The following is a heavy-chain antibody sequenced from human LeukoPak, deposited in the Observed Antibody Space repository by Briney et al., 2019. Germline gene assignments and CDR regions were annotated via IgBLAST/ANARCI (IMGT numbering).Heavy chain of an antibody. D-gene: IGHD3-10*01. J-gene: IGHJ5*02. Sequence: SETLSLTCTVSGGSISSSSYYWGWIRQPPGKGLEWIGSIYYSGSTYYNPSLKSRVTISVDTSKNQFSLKLSSVTAADTAVYYCARTRNSVVRGVILNWFDPWGQGTLVTVSS. CDR2: IYYSGST. V-gene: IGHV4-39*01. CDR3: ARTRNSVVRGVILNWFDP. CDR1: GGSISSSSYY.